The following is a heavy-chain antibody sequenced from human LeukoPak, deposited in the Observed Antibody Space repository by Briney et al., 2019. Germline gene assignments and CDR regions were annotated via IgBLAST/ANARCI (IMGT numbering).Heavy chain of an antibody. V-gene: IGHV1-8*01. CDR1: GYTFTSYD. CDR3: ARGHYDILTGTI. D-gene: IGHD3-9*01. CDR2: MNPNSGNT. Sequence: GASVTVSCKASGYTFTSYDINWVRQATGQGLEWMGWMNPNSGNTGYAQKFQGRVTMTRNTSISTAYMELSSLRSEDTAVYYCARGHYDILTGTIWGQGTLVTVSS. J-gene: IGHJ4*02.